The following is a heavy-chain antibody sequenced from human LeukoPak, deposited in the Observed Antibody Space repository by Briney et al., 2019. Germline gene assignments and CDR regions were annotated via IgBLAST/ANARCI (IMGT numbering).Heavy chain of an antibody. CDR2: IYTSGST. V-gene: IGHV4-61*02. CDR3: ARQTRVTYDFWSVTPRPYYMDV. CDR1: GGSISSGSYY. Sequence: PSETLSLTCTVSGGSISSGSYYWSWIRQPAGKGLEWIGRIYTSGSTNYNPSLKSRVTISVDTSKNQFSLKLSSVTAADTAVYYCARQTRVTYDFWSVTPRPYYMDVWGKGTTVTVSS. D-gene: IGHD3-3*01. J-gene: IGHJ6*03.